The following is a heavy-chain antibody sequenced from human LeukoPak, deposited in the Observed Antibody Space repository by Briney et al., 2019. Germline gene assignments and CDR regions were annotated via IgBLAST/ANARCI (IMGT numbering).Heavy chain of an antibody. CDR3: AKGRCSSSNCYSWVDY. J-gene: IGHJ4*02. CDR1: GFTFSTYA. CDR2: IGGSGVST. V-gene: IGHV3-23*01. Sequence: GGSLRLSCAASGFTFSTYAMTWVRQAPGKGLEWVSSIGGSGVSTYYTDSVKGRFTVSRDNSKSTLYLQMNNLKADDTAVYYCAKGRCSSSNCYSWVDYWGQGTLVTVSS. D-gene: IGHD2-2*01.